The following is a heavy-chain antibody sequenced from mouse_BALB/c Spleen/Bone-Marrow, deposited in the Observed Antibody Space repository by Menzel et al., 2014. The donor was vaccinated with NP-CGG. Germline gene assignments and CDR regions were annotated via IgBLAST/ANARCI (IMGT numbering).Heavy chain of an antibody. CDR2: INPDSSTI. CDR1: GFDFSRYW. Sequence: EVMLVESGGGLVQPGGSLKLSYAASGFDFSRYWMSWVRQAPGKGLEWIGEINPDSSTINYTPSLKDKFIISRDNAKNTLYLQMSKVRSEDTALYYCARNWDVGFAYWGQGTLVTVSA. D-gene: IGHD4-1*01. J-gene: IGHJ3*01. V-gene: IGHV4-1*02. CDR3: ARNWDVGFAY.